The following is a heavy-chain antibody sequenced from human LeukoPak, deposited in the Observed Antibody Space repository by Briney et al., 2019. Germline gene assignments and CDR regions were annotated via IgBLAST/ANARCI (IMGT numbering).Heavy chain of an antibody. V-gene: IGHV1-2*04. Sequence: GASVKVSCKASGYTFTGYYMHWVRQAPGQELEWMGWINPNSGGTNYAQKFQGWVTMTRDTSISTAYMELSRLRSDDTAVYYCARAHSSSWYPFDYWGQGTLVTVSS. J-gene: IGHJ4*02. CDR2: INPNSGGT. D-gene: IGHD6-13*01. CDR1: GYTFTGYY. CDR3: ARAHSSSWYPFDY.